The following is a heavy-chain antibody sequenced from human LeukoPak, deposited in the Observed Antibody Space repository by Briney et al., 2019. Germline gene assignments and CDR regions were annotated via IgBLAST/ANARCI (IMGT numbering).Heavy chain of an antibody. V-gene: IGHV1-69*13. Sequence: ASVKVSCKASGGTFSSYAISWVRQAPGQGLEWMGGIIPIFGTANYAQKFQGRVTITADESTSTAYMELSSLRSEGTAVYYCARGPYYDTAGRFDYWGQGTLVTVSS. D-gene: IGHD3-9*01. CDR3: ARGPYYDTAGRFDY. CDR1: GGTFSSYA. J-gene: IGHJ4*02. CDR2: IIPIFGTA.